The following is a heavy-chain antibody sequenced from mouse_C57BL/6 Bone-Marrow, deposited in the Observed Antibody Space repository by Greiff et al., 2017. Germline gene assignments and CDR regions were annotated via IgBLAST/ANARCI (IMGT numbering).Heavy chain of an antibody. J-gene: IGHJ4*01. CDR2: IYPGDGDT. CDR1: GYAFSSSW. CDR3: ARSRYAMDY. V-gene: IGHV1-82*01. Sequence: QVTLKVCGPELVKPGASVKISCKASGYAFSSSWMNWVKQRPGKGLEWIGRIYPGDGDTNYNGKFKGKATLTADKSSSTAYMQLSSLTSEDSAVYFWARSRYAMDYWGQGTSVTVSS.